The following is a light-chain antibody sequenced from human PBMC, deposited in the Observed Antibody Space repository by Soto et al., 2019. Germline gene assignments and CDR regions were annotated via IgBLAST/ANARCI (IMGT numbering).Light chain of an antibody. J-gene: IGKJ4*01. V-gene: IGKV3-20*01. Sequence: DIVLTQSPATLSLSPGERVTLSCRASQSVTSSYLAWYQQQSGEAPRLLIYAASSRDTGIPHRFRGSGSGTEFTLTIRRLQPDDFAVYYCQQYGYSSTFGGGTKVEI. CDR2: AAS. CDR3: QQYGYSST. CDR1: QSVTSSY.